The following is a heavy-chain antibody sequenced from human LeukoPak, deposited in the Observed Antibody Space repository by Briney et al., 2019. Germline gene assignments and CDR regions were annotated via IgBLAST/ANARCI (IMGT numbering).Heavy chain of an antibody. V-gene: IGHV3-21*01. CDR2: ISNGSSYI. J-gene: IGHJ4*02. CDR1: GFTFSSYS. D-gene: IGHD6-13*01. Sequence: GGSLRLSCAASGFTFSSYSMNWVRQAPGKGLEWVSSISNGSSYIYYVGSVKGRFTISRDNGKNSLYLQMNSPRAEDTAVYYCARGPLLIATTGPYYFDIWRQETLVTVSS. CDR3: ARGPLLIATTGPYYFDI.